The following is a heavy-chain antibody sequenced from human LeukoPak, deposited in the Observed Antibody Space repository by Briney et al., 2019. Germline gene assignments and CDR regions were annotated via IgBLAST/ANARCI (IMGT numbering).Heavy chain of an antibody. CDR3: ARQAVIIPTGMEGPWFDP. D-gene: IGHD2/OR15-2a*01. CDR1: GVSIKNYY. Sequence: PSETLSLTCTVSGVSIKNYYWSWIRQPPGKGLEWIANIYYAGSSNYNPSLKSRVSVSIDASKNHLPLKLTSVTAADTAIYYCARQAVIIPTGMEGPWFDPWGQGTLVAVSS. CDR2: IYYAGSS. V-gene: IGHV4-59*08. J-gene: IGHJ5*02.